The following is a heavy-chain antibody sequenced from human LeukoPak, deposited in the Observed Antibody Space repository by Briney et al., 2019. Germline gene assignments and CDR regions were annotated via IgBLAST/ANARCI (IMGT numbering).Heavy chain of an antibody. CDR1: GFTFSSYS. V-gene: IGHV3-21*01. CDR3: ARYCTFRTCSGTKFDY. J-gene: IGHJ4*02. D-gene: IGHD1-1*01. Sequence: GGSLRLSCAASGFTFSSYSMNWVRQAPGKGLEWVSSISSSSNHIYYADSVKGRFTISRDNAKNSLYLQMNSLRAEDTAVYFCARYCTFRTCSGTKFDYWGQGTLVTVSS. CDR2: ISSSSNHI.